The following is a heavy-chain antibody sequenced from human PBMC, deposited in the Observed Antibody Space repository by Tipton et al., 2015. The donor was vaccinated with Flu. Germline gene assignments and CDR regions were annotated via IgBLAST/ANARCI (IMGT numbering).Heavy chain of an antibody. D-gene: IGHD6-25*01. CDR2: IYHSGSS. CDR1: GYSISSGYY. CDR3: ARVERSGSNRLDP. V-gene: IGHV4-38-2*01. J-gene: IGHJ5*02. Sequence: TLSLTCAVSGYSISSGYYWGWIRQPPGKGLEWIGSIYHSGSSFYNASLKSRVTISLDTSKNQFSLRLTSVTAADTAVYYCARVERSGSNRLDPWGQGTLVSVSS.